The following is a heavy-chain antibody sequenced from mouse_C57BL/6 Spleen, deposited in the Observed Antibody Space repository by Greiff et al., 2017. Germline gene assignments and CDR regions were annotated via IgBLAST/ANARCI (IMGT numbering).Heavy chain of an antibody. D-gene: IGHD3-2*02. CDR3: ARSGSSGYLAMDY. CDR1: GYTFTSYW. CDR2: IDPSDSYT. Sequence: QVQLQQPGAELVMPGASVKLSCKASGYTFTSYWMHWVKQRPGQGLEWIGEIDPSDSYTNYNQKFKGKSTLTVDKSSSTAYMQLSSLTSEDSAVYYWARSGSSGYLAMDYWGQGTSVTVSS. V-gene: IGHV1-69*01. J-gene: IGHJ4*01.